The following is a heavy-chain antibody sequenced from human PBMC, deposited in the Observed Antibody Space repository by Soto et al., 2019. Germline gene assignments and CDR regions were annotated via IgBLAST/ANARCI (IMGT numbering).Heavy chain of an antibody. J-gene: IGHJ6*02. CDR3: AKDGGRGTVTTNRVIVGPRSYYGMDV. D-gene: IGHD4-17*01. CDR2: ISYDGSNK. Sequence: QVQLVESGGGVVQPGRSLRLSCAASGFTFSSYGMHWVRQAPGKGLEWVAVISYDGSNKYYADSVKGRFTISRDYSKNTLYLQMNSLRSEDTAVYYCAKDGGRGTVTTNRVIVGPRSYYGMDVWDQGTTVTVSS. V-gene: IGHV3-30*18. CDR1: GFTFSSYG.